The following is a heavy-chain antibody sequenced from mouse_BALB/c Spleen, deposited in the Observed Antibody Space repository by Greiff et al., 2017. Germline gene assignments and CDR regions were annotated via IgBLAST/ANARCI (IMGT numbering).Heavy chain of an antibody. D-gene: IGHD2-3*01. V-gene: IGHV5-9-4*01. Sequence: EVKLVESGGGLVKPGGSLKLSCAASGFTFSSYAMSWVRQSPEKRLEWVAEISSGGSYTYYPDTVTGRFTISRDNAKNTLYLEMSSLRSEDTAMYYCAREGDGYYYYAMDYWGQGTSVTVSS. CDR1: GFTFSSYA. J-gene: IGHJ4*01. CDR2: ISSGGSYT. CDR3: AREGDGYYYYAMDY.